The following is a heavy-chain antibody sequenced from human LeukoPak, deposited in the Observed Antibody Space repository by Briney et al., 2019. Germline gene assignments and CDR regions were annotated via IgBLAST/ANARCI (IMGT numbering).Heavy chain of an antibody. Sequence: SETLSLTCAVYGASFRGYSWSWIRQPPGKGLEWIGEINHSGSTNYNPSLKSRVTISVDTSKNQFSLKLSSVTAADTAVYYCARQDSSSPFDPWGQGTLVTVSS. D-gene: IGHD6-13*01. V-gene: IGHV4-34*01. CDR2: INHSGST. CDR1: GASFRGYS. J-gene: IGHJ5*02. CDR3: ARQDSSSPFDP.